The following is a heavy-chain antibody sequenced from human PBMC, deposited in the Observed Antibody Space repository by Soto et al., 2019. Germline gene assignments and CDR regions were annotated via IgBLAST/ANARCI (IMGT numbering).Heavy chain of an antibody. Sequence: ASVKVSCKASGYTFTSYDINWVRQATGQGLEWVGWMNPNSGNTGYAQKFQGRVTMTRNTSISTAYMELSSLRSEDTAVYYCARGPSYGDYGYYYYYMDVWGKGTTVTVSS. CDR1: GYTFTSYD. V-gene: IGHV1-8*01. D-gene: IGHD4-17*01. J-gene: IGHJ6*03. CDR2: MNPNSGNT. CDR3: ARGPSYGDYGYYYYYMDV.